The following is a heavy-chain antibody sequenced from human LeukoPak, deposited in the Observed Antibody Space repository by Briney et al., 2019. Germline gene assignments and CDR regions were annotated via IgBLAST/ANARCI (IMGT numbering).Heavy chain of an antibody. J-gene: IGHJ6*03. CDR2: ISWDGGST. Sequence: GGSLRLSCAASGFTFDDYAMHWVRQAPGKGLEWVSLISWDGGSTYYADSVKGRFTISRDNIKNSLYLQMNSLRAEDTALYYCAKDNGMSYYYYMDVWGKGTTVTVSS. CDR1: GFTFDDYA. CDR3: AKDNGMSYYYYMDV. V-gene: IGHV3-43D*03.